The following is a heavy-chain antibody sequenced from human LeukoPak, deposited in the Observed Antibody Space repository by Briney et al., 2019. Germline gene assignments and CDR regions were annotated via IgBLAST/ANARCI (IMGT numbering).Heavy chain of an antibody. V-gene: IGHV4-39*01. CDR2: IYYSGST. CDR3: ARGKIAAAALFDY. Sequence: SETLSLTCTVSGGSISSSSYYWGWIRQPPGKGLEWIGSIYYSGSTYYNPSLKSRVTISVDTSKNQFSLKLSSVTAADTAVYYCARGKIAAAALFDYWGQGTLVTVSS. J-gene: IGHJ4*02. D-gene: IGHD6-13*01. CDR1: GGSISSSSYY.